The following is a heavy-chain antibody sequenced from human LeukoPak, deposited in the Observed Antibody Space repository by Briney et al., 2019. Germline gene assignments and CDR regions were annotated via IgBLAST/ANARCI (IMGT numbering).Heavy chain of an antibody. Sequence: GGSLRLSCAASGFTFSSYDMHWVRQATGKGLEWVSAIGTAGDTYYPGSVKGRFTISRENAKNSLCLQMNSQRAGDTAVYYCARALLPFDAFDIWGQGTMVTVSS. CDR1: GFTFSSYD. CDR2: IGTAGDT. J-gene: IGHJ3*02. V-gene: IGHV3-13*01. CDR3: ARALLPFDAFDI. D-gene: IGHD3-10*01.